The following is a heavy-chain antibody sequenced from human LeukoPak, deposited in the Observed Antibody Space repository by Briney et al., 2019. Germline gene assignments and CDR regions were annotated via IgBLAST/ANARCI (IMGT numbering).Heavy chain of an antibody. CDR1: GGSISSYY. V-gene: IGHV4-59*01. Sequence: SETLSLTCTVSGGSISSYYWSWIRQPPGKGLEWIGYIYYSGSTNYNPSLKSRVTISVDTSKNQFSLKLSSVTAADTAVYYCARTMVRGVIIKVVSYFDYWGQGTLVTVSS. D-gene: IGHD3-10*01. J-gene: IGHJ4*02. CDR2: IYYSGST. CDR3: ARTMVRGVIIKVVSYFDY.